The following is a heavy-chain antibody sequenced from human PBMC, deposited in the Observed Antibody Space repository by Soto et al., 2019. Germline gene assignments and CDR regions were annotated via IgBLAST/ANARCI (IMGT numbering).Heavy chain of an antibody. CDR2: IYSGGST. Sequence: GGSLRLSCVVSGLTVSTNSMNWVRQAPGKGLEWVSIIYSGGSTYYADSVRGRFTISRDTSRNTLYLQMSSLRVEDTAVYYCARDTPLFSFGYQRGNYFDYWGQGALVTVSS. D-gene: IGHD3-22*01. CDR3: ARDTPLFSFGYQRGNYFDY. CDR1: GLTVSTNS. J-gene: IGHJ4*02. V-gene: IGHV3-66*01.